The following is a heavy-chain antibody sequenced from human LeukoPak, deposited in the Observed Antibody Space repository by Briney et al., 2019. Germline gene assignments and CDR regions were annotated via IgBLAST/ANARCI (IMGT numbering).Heavy chain of an antibody. V-gene: IGHV1-69*13. CDR1: GGTFSSYA. CDR2: IIPIFGTA. Sequence: SVKVSCKASGGTFSSYAISWVRQAPGQGLEWMGGIIPIFGTANYAQKFQGRVTITADESTSTAYMEPSSLRSEDTAVYYCARGVYYDRGYYFDYWGQGTLVTVSS. D-gene: IGHD3-22*01. J-gene: IGHJ4*02. CDR3: ARGVYYDRGYYFDY.